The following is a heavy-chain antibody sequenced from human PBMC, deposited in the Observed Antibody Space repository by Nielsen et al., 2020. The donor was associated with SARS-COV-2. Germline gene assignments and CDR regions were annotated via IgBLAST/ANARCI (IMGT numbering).Heavy chain of an antibody. Sequence: SETLSLTCTVSGGSISSSSYYWGWIRQPPGKGLEWIGSIYYSGSTNYNPSLKSRVTISVDTSKNQFSLKLSSVTAADTAVYYCARLTGGMLFDYWGQGTLVTVSS. D-gene: IGHD2-8*02. CDR1: GGSISSSSYY. V-gene: IGHV4-39*01. CDR2: IYYSGST. CDR3: ARLTGGMLFDY. J-gene: IGHJ4*02.